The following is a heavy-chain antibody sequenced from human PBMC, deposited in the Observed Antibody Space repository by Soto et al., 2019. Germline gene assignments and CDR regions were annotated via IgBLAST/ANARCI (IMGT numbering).Heavy chain of an antibody. D-gene: IGHD5-12*01. J-gene: IGHJ4*02. CDR2: IYYSGST. Sequence: PSETLSLTCTVSGGSISSGDYYWSWIRQPPGKGLEWIGYIYYSGSTYYNPSLKSRVTISVDTSKNQFSLKLSSVTAEDTAVYYCAYSGYDRIQRRFDYCGQGTLVTVYS. CDR3: AYSGYDRIQRRFDY. CDR1: GGSISSGDYY. V-gene: IGHV4-30-4*01.